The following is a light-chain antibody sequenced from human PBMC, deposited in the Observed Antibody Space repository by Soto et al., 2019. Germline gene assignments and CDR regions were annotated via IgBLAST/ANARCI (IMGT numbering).Light chain of an antibody. J-gene: IGKJ3*01. Sequence: DTQMTQSPSTLSASVGDRVTITCRASQSISSWLVWYQQKPGKAPNLLIFDASSLESGVPSRFSGSGSGTDFTLTISSLEPEDSAVYYCQQRSNWPLTFGPGTKVDIK. CDR1: QSISSW. V-gene: IGKV1-5*01. CDR3: QQRSNWPLT. CDR2: DAS.